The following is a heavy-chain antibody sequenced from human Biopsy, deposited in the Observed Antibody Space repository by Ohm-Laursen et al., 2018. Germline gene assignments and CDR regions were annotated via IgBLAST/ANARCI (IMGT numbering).Heavy chain of an antibody. J-gene: IGHJ5*02. CDR2: ITPNSGAT. V-gene: IGHV1-2*02. Sequence: VQVSCKASGYSFIGYYIPWVRQAPGPGREWLGWITPNSGATKYAQKFQGRVTMSRDTSITTVYLELNTLRSDDTAVYYCARGGVVPTVTRFDPWGQGTQVTVSS. CDR1: GYSFIGYY. CDR3: ARGGVVPTVTRFDP. D-gene: IGHD3-10*01.